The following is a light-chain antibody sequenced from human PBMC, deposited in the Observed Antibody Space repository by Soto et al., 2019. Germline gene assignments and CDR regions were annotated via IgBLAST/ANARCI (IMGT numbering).Light chain of an antibody. V-gene: IGKV3-11*01. Sequence: EIVLTQSPATLSLSPGERATLSCRASQSVGTYLAWYQQKPGQAPRLLIYDASTWATGVTARFSGSGSGTDFTLTISSLEPEDFAVYYCQQRFNWVTFGQGTRLDIK. CDR1: QSVGTY. CDR3: QQRFNWVT. CDR2: DAS. J-gene: IGKJ5*01.